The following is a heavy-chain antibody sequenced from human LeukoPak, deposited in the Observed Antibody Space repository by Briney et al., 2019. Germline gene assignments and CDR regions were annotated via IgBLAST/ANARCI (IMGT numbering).Heavy chain of an antibody. CDR2: INAGNGNT. Sequence: ASVKVSCKASGYTFTSYAMHWVRQAPGQRLEWMGWINAGNGNTKYSQEFQGRVTITRDTSASTAYMELSSLRSEDMAVYYCARGVPRITIFGVVTRARNWFDPWGQGTLVTVSS. J-gene: IGHJ5*02. CDR3: ARGVPRITIFGVVTRARNWFDP. V-gene: IGHV1-3*03. D-gene: IGHD3-3*01. CDR1: GYTFTSYA.